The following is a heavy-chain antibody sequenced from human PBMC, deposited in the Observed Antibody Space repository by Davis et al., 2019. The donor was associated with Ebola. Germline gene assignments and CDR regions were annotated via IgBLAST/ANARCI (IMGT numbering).Heavy chain of an antibody. CDR1: GYTFTSYA. J-gene: IGHJ6*02. D-gene: IGHD2-8*01. CDR3: ARDRGDCTNGVCRYYYYYYGMDV. CDR2: INAGNGNT. Sequence: ASVKVSCKASGYTFTSYAMHWVRQAPGQRLEWMGWINAGNGNTKYSQKFQGRVTITRDTSASTAYMELSSLRSEDTAVYYCARDRGDCTNGVCRYYYYYYGMDVWGQGTTVTVSS. V-gene: IGHV1-3*01.